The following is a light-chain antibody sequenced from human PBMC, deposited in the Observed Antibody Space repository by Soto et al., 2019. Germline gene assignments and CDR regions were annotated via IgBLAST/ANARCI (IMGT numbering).Light chain of an antibody. J-gene: IGLJ3*02. CDR2: SNN. CDR3: AAWDDSLSGTV. Sequence: QSVLTQPPSASGTPGQRVTISCSGSSPNIGSNTVAWYQQLPQTAPKLLVHSNNERPSGVPDRFSGAKSGTSASLVISGLQSDDEADFYCAAWDDSLSGTVFGGGTKLTVL. V-gene: IGLV1-44*01. CDR1: SPNIGSNT.